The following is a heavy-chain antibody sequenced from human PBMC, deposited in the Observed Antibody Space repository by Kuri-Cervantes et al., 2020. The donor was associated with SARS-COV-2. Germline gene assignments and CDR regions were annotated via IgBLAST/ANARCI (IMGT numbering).Heavy chain of an antibody. J-gene: IGHJ6*03. CDR3: AREGHDYSNLRTPYYYYYYMDV. CDR1: GFTFSSYA. D-gene: IGHD4-11*01. Sequence: GGSLRLSCAASGFTFSSYAMTWVRQAPGKGLEWVSIISGSGTRTYYADSVKGRFTISRDNAKNSLYLQMNSLRAEDTAVYYCAREGHDYSNLRTPYYYYYYMDVWGKGTTVTVSS. CDR2: ISGSGTRT. V-gene: IGHV3-21*01.